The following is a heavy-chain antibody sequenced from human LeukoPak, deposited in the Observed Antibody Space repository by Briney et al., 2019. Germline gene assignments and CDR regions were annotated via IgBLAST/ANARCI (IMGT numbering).Heavy chain of an antibody. V-gene: IGHV3-9*01. J-gene: IGHJ4*02. CDR1: GFTFDDYA. CDR2: ISWNSGTT. D-gene: IGHD6-19*01. Sequence: GRSLRLSCAASGFTFDDYAMHWVRHAPGKGLEWVSGISWNSGTTGYADSVKGRFTISRDNAKNSLSLQMNSLRAEDTALYYCVKVSYSSGWHSGYYFDYWGQGTLVTVSS. CDR3: VKVSYSSGWHSGYYFDY.